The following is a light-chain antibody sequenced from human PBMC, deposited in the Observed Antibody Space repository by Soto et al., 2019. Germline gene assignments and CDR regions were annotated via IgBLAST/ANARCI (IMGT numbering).Light chain of an antibody. CDR2: AAS. Sequence: DIEMTQSPCFLSASVGDRVTLTCRASQSLSSYLLWYQQQQGKAPKLLFYAASSLQSGVPSMFSGSGSTTDFTLIISSLQPEDVANYYYQQSNSTQYTFGQGTKLEIK. J-gene: IGKJ2*01. V-gene: IGKV1-39*01. CDR1: QSLSSY. CDR3: QQSNSTQYT.